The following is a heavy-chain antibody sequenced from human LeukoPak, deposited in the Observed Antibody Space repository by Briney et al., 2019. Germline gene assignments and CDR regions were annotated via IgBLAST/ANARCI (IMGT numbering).Heavy chain of an antibody. J-gene: IGHJ6*03. Sequence: GGSLRLSCAGTGFSVSTKYMSWVRQAPGKGLQWVSVMYTLGNTYYADSVKGRFTISRDNSKNTLYLQMNSLRAEDTAMYYCAGYGGRYPYYMDVWGKGTTVTISS. CDR3: AGYGGRYPYYMDV. D-gene: IGHD1-26*01. CDR1: GFSVSTKY. V-gene: IGHV3-66*01. CDR2: MYTLGNT.